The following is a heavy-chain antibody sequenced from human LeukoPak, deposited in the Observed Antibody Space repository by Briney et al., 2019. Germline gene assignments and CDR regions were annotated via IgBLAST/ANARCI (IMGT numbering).Heavy chain of an antibody. CDR1: GGSFSSYY. CDR2: IYYSGST. D-gene: IGHD3-10*01. CDR3: ARGGYGSGSYYNVPIAFDI. Sequence: SETLSLTCAVYGGSFSSYYWSWIRQPPGKGLEWIGYIYYSGSTNYNPSLKSRVTISVDTSKNQFSLKLSSVTAADTAVYYCARGGYGSGSYYNVPIAFDIWGQGTMVTISS. J-gene: IGHJ3*02. V-gene: IGHV4-59*01.